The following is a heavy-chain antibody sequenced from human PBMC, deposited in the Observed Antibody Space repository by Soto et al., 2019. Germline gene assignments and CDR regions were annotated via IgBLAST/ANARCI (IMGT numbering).Heavy chain of an antibody. J-gene: IGHJ5*02. V-gene: IGHV1-2*02. Sequence: ASVKVSCKASGHTFTDHYIHWVRQAPGQGLEWVGWINPNSGGTNYAQKFQGRVTMTGDTSISTAYMELTRLRSDDTAVYYCARDRLFLGLAAGGTYNWFDPWGQGTLVTVSS. CDR2: INPNSGGT. CDR3: ARDRLFLGLAAGGTYNWFDP. D-gene: IGHD6-13*01. CDR1: GHTFTDHY.